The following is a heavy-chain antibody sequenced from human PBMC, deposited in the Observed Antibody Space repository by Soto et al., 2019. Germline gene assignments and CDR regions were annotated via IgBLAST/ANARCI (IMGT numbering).Heavy chain of an antibody. V-gene: IGHV4-30-4*01. CDR2: IYYSGST. D-gene: IGHD2-2*02. CDR3: ARTPPDIVVVPAAIQGYGMDV. Sequence: SSETLSLTCTVSGGSISSGDYYWSWIRQPPGKGLEWIGYIYYSGSTYYNPSLKSRVTISVDTSKNQFSLKLSSVTAADTAVYYCARTPPDIVVVPAAIQGYGMDVWGQGTTVTVSS. CDR1: GGSISSGDYY. J-gene: IGHJ6*02.